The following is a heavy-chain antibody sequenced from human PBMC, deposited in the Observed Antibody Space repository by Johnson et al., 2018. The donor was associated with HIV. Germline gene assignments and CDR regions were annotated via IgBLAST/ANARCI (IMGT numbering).Heavy chain of an antibody. V-gene: IGHV3-30*04. CDR2: ISYDGSNK. CDR3: ARVKQQVVRVGSDAFDI. J-gene: IGHJ3*02. D-gene: IGHD6-13*01. CDR1: GFTFSSYP. Sequence: QMQLVESGGGVVQPGRSLRLSCAASGFTFSSYPMHWVRQAPGKGLEWVAVISYDGSNKYYADSVKGRFTISRDNSKNTLYLQMNSLRAEDTAVYYCARVKQQVVRVGSDAFDIWGQGTMVTVSS.